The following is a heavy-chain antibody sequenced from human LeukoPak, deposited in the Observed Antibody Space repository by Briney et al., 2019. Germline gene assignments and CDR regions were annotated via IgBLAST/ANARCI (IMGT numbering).Heavy chain of an antibody. Sequence: SEKVSCKASGGTFSSYAISWVRQAPGQGLEWMVWIIPIFGTAHYAQKLQGRVTITADESTSTAYIELSSLRSEDTAVYYCARGRGSHYYDSSGYYSRMDVWGQGTTVTVSS. V-gene: IGHV1-69*13. CDR3: ARGRGSHYYDSSGYYSRMDV. J-gene: IGHJ6*02. CDR1: GGTFSSYA. CDR2: IIPIFGTA. D-gene: IGHD3-22*01.